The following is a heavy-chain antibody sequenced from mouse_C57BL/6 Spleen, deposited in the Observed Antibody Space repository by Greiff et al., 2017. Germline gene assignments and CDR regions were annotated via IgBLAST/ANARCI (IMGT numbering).Heavy chain of an antibody. CDR2: INYDGSST. Sequence: EVQLVESEGGLVQPGSSMKLSCTASGFTFSDYYMAWVRQVPEKGLEWVANINYDGSSTYYLDSLKSRFIISRDNAKNILYLQMSSLKSEDTATYYCARERYYYGSSYGWYFDGWGTGTTVTVSS. V-gene: IGHV5-16*01. D-gene: IGHD1-1*01. CDR3: ARERYYYGSSYGWYFDG. CDR1: GFTFSDYY. J-gene: IGHJ1*03.